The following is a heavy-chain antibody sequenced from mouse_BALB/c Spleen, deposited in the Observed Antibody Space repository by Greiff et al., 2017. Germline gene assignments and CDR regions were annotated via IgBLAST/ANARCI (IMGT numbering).Heavy chain of an antibody. CDR1: GYSFTGYT. Sequence: VQLKQSGPELVKPGASMKISCKASGYSFTGYTMNWVKQSHGKNLEWIGLINPYNGGTSYNQKFKGKATLTVDKSSSTAYMELLSLTSEDSAVYYCARNYYGSSPYFDYWGQGTTLTVSS. J-gene: IGHJ2*01. D-gene: IGHD1-1*01. CDR2: INPYNGGT. CDR3: ARNYYGSSPYFDY. V-gene: IGHV1-18*01.